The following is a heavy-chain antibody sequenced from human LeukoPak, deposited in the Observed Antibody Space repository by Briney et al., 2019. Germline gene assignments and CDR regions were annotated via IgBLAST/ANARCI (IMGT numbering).Heavy chain of an antibody. CDR3: ARGGHLRYSGSWFCLDY. CDR2: INHSGTT. D-gene: IGHD6-13*01. Sequence: SETQSLTCAGYGGSFSGYYWNWIRQPPGKGLEWIGEINHSGTTNYNPSLKSRITISVDTSKNQFSLKLSSVTAADTAVYYCARGGHLRYSGSWFCLDYWGQGTLVTVSS. V-gene: IGHV4-34*01. J-gene: IGHJ4*02. CDR1: GGSFSGYY.